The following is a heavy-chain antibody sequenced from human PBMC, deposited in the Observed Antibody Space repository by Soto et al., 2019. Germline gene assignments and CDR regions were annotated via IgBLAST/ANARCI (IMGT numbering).Heavy chain of an antibody. J-gene: IGHJ3*02. CDR3: AKDNGMGVVPAIDAFDI. CDR1: GFTFSSYA. CDR2: ISGSGGST. V-gene: IGHV3-23*01. Sequence: EVQLLESGGGLVQPGGSLRLSCAASGFTFSSYAMSWVRQAPGKGLEWVSAISGSGGSTYYADSVKGRFTISRDNSKNTLYLQMNSLRAEDTAVYYCAKDNGMGVVPAIDAFDIWGQGTMVTVSS. D-gene: IGHD2-2*01.